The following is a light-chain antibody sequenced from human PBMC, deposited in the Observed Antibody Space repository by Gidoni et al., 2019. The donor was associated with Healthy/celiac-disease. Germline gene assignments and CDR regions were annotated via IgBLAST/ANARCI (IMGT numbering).Light chain of an antibody. CDR1: QCVSSY. CDR3: QQRSNWHPPIT. CDR2: DAS. Sequence: EIVLTQSPATLSLSPGERATLSCRASQCVSSYLAWYQQKPGQAPRLLIYDASNRATGIPARFSGSGPGTDFTLTISSLEPEDFAVYYCQQRSNWHPPITFGQGTRLEIK. J-gene: IGKJ5*01. V-gene: IGKV3D-11*01.